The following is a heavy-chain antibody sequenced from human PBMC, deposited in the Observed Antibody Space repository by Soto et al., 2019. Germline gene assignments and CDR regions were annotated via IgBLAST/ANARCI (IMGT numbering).Heavy chain of an antibody. D-gene: IGHD1-26*01. V-gene: IGHV2-5*02. J-gene: IGHJ4*02. CDR3: AHMVPISYRGANFEF. CDR2: IYWAEDK. CDR1: GFSLSTHTVG. Sequence: QITLKESGPTLVKPTHTLTLTCTFSGFSLSTHTVGVAWIRQPSGKALEWLALIYWAEDKRSIPSLKSSLTITHNTSKNPVALTMTNMDPVDTATYYCAHMVPISYRGANFEFWGQGLLVPVSS.